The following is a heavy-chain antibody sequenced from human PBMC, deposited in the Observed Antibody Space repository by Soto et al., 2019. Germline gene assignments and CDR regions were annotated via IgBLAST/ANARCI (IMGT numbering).Heavy chain of an antibody. CDR2: ISGSGGGT. V-gene: IGHV3-23*01. Sequence: GSLRLSCAASGFTFSSYAMSWVRQAPGKGLEWVGGISGSGGGTYYADSLKGWFTISRDNAKNTLYLQMNSLRAEDTAVYYCARDPSSGLFDYWGQGTLVTVSS. CDR1: GFTFSSYA. J-gene: IGHJ4*02. D-gene: IGHD6-19*01. CDR3: ARDPSSGLFDY.